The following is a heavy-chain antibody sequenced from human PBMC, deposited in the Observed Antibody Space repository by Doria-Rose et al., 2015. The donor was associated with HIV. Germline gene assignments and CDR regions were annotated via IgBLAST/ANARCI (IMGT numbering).Heavy chain of an antibody. Sequence: QVQLVQSGPVLVKPTETLTLTCTVSGVSLSSPGMGVSWIRQPPGKALEWLAHIFSDDERSYKTSLKSRLTISRGTSKSQVVLTMTDMDPVDTATYYCARIKSSRWYHKYYFDFWGQGTLVIVSA. V-gene: IGHV2-26*01. CDR2: IFSDDER. CDR1: GVSLSSPGMG. D-gene: IGHD6-13*01. J-gene: IGHJ4*02. CDR3: ARIKSSRWYHKYYFDF.